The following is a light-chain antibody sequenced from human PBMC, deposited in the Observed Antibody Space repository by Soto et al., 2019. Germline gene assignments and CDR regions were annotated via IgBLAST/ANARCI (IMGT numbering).Light chain of an antibody. CDR2: AAS. V-gene: IGKV1-12*01. Sequence: DIQMTQYPSPASSSFGDRVTITCRASQGISSWLAWYQQKPGKAPKLLIYAASTLQSGVPSRFSGSGSGTEFTLTISSLKSEDFGLYYCHQYNNFWTFGQGTKVDIK. J-gene: IGKJ1*01. CDR3: HQYNNFWT. CDR1: QGISSW.